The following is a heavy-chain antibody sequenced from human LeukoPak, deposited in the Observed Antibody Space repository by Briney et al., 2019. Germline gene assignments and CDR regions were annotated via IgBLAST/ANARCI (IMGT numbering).Heavy chain of an antibody. D-gene: IGHD3-16*02. CDR3: ARDLSPTLGWYFHF. Sequence: GGSLRLSCAASGFTIDTFGMHWVRQAPGKGLEWVSFIRYDESDKYYADSVKGRFTISRDISKNTLYLQMNSLTPEDSAVYYCARDLSPTLGWYFHFWGRGTLVTVSS. V-gene: IGHV3-30*02. J-gene: IGHJ2*01. CDR2: IRYDESDK. CDR1: GFTIDTFG.